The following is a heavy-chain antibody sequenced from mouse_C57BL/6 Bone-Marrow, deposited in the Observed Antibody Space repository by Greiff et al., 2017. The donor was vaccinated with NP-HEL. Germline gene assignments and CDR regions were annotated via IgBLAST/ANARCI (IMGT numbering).Heavy chain of an antibody. D-gene: IGHD2-4*01. CDR1: GYTFTSYG. CDR2: IYPRSGNT. Sequence: VQLKESGAELARPGASVKLSCKASGYTFTSYGISWVKQRTGQGLEWIGEIYPRSGNTYYNEKFKGKATLTADKSSSTAYMELRSLTSEDSAVYFCARGGDYDEISDYWGQGTTLTVSS. J-gene: IGHJ2*01. CDR3: ARGGDYDEISDY. V-gene: IGHV1-81*01.